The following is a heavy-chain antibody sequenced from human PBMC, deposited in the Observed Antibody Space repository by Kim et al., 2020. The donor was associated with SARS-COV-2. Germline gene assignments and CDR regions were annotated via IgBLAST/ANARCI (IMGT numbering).Heavy chain of an antibody. Sequence: ASVKVSCKVSGYTLTELSMHWVRQAPGKGLEWMGGFDPEDGETIYAQKFQSRVTMTEDTSTDTAYMELSSLRSEDTAVYYCATSYAFSARGSPDCWGQGTLVTVSS. J-gene: IGHJ4*02. CDR2: FDPEDGET. D-gene: IGHD2-2*01. CDR1: GYTLTELS. CDR3: ATSYAFSARGSPDC. V-gene: IGHV1-24*01.